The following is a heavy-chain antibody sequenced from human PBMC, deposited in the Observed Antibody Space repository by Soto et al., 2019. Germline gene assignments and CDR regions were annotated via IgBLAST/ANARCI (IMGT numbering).Heavy chain of an antibody. CDR3: ARASHPGDIVATSLRSDYYYGMDV. CDR1: GGSISSGGYY. CDR2: IYYSGST. V-gene: IGHV4-31*03. D-gene: IGHD5-12*01. Sequence: QVQLQESGPGLVKPSQTLSLTCTVSGGSISSGGYYWSWIRQHPGKGLEWIGYIYYSGSTYYNPSLKSRGTISVDTSKNQFSLKLSSVTAADTAVYYCARASHPGDIVATSLRSDYYYGMDVWGQGTTVTVSS. J-gene: IGHJ6*02.